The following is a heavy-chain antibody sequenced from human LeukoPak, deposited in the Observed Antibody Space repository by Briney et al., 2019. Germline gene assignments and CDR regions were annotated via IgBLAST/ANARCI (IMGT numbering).Heavy chain of an antibody. Sequence: GGSLRLSCTASGVTFSCYWINWVRQVPGKGLVWLSRINTDGSHTNYADSVKDRFTMSRDNAKNTVHLQMNSLTAEATVAYYCARVEMGPTLFVLCGQGTLVTVSS. J-gene: IGHJ4*02. CDR2: INTDGSHT. CDR1: GVTFSCYW. V-gene: IGHV3-74*01. D-gene: IGHD3-16*01. CDR3: ARVEMGPTLFVL.